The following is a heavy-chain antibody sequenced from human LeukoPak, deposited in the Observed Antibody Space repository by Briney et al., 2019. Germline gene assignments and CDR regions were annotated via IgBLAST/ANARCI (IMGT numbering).Heavy chain of an antibody. Sequence: KPSETLSLPCTVSGGSISSSSYYWGWIRQPPGKGLEWIGSIYYSGSTYYNPSLKSRVTISVDTSNNQFSLKLSSVTAADTAVYYCARLSTMVRGVIHNWGQGTLVTVSS. CDR1: GGSISSSSYY. CDR2: IYYSGST. V-gene: IGHV4-39*01. J-gene: IGHJ4*02. CDR3: ARLSTMVRGVIHN. D-gene: IGHD3-10*01.